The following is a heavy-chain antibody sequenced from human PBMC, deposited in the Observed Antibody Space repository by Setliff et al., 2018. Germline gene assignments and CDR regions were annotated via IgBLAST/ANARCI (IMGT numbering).Heavy chain of an antibody. D-gene: IGHD6-19*01. CDR1: GASITSDGYY. Sequence: SEPQSLTCIVSGASITSDGYYWSWIRQHPVKGLEWSGYIYYNGDTYYNPYLKSRVAISLDTSKTHFSLELSSVRAADTALYYCARSRAIAVKGGVFAVWGRGTLVTVSS. J-gene: IGHJ2*01. CDR2: IYYNGDT. V-gene: IGHV4-31*03. CDR3: ARSRAIAVKGGVFAV.